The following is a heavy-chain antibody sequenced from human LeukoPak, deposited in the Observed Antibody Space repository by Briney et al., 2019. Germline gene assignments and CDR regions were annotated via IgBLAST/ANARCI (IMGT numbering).Heavy chain of an antibody. V-gene: IGHV3-66*01. CDR1: GFSVSKNY. Sequence: PGGSLRLSWAASGFSVSKNYMTWVRQAPGKGLEWVSVIFGGGSIYYADSVKGRFTISRDNSKNTLYLQMNSLRAEDTAVYYCAKEGLTTTWYYFDNWGQGTLVTVSS. CDR3: AKEGLTTTWYYFDN. CDR2: IFGGGSI. J-gene: IGHJ4*02. D-gene: IGHD6-13*01.